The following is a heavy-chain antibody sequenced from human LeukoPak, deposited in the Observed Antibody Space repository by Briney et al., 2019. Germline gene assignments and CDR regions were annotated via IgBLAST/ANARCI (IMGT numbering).Heavy chain of an antibody. D-gene: IGHD2-15*01. CDR2: ISSYNGKT. Sequence: ASVKVSCKASGYTFTMNGISWVRQAPGQGLEWMGWISSYNGKTNYARRLQGRVTMTTDTSTSTAYMELRSLRSDDTAVYYCARMYCSRGSCYPLFYYNAMDVWGQGTTVTVSS. CDR3: ARMYCSRGSCYPLFYYNAMDV. V-gene: IGHV1-18*01. CDR1: GYTFTMNG. J-gene: IGHJ6*02.